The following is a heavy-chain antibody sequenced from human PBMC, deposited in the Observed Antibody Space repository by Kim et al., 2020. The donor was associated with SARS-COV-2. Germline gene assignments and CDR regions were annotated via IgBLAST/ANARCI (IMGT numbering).Heavy chain of an antibody. V-gene: IGHV4-39*01. Sequence: STDYNPSLKSRVTISVDTSKNQFSLKLSSVTAADTAVYYCARVPSYDASFYWGQGTLVTVSS. CDR3: ARVPSYDASFY. J-gene: IGHJ4*02. D-gene: IGHD5-12*01. CDR2: ST.